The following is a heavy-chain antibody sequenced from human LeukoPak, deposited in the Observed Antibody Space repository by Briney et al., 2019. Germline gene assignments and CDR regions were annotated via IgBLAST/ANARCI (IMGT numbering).Heavy chain of an antibody. CDR3: ARVQPHTRGAFDI. Sequence: SETLSLTCTVSGYSISSGYYWGWIRQPPGKGLEWIGSIYHSGSTYYNPSLKSRVTISVDTSKNQFSLKLSSVTAADTAVYYCARVQPHTRGAFDIWGQGTMVTVSS. CDR2: IYHSGST. CDR1: GYSISSGYY. D-gene: IGHD5-18*01. V-gene: IGHV4-38-2*02. J-gene: IGHJ3*02.